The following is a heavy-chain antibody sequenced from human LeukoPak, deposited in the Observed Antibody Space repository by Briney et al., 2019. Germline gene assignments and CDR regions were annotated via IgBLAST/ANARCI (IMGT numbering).Heavy chain of an antibody. D-gene: IGHD1-20*01. CDR2: IGGHVHST. CDR3: ANHRTPDRYHWNYFDY. Sequence: GGSLRLSCAASGFTFRNSAMSWVRQAPGTGLEWVSSIGGHVHSTYYADSVIGRFTVSRDDSKNTLYLQMNSLRADDTAIYYCANHRTPDRYHWNYFDYWGQGTMVTVSS. J-gene: IGHJ4*02. V-gene: IGHV3-23*01. CDR1: GFTFRNSA.